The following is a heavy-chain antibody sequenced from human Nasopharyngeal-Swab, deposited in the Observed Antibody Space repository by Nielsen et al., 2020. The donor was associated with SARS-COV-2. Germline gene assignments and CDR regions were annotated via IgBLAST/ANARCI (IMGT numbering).Heavy chain of an antibody. J-gene: IGHJ6*02. CDR2: IYYSGGT. V-gene: IGHV4-59*02. D-gene: IGHD2-2*01. CDR3: ARLGSYCSSTNCYLGGMDV. Sequence: SETLSLTCTVSGGSVSNYYWSWIRQPPGKGLEYIGYIYYSGGTNYNPSLKSRVTISVDTSKNQFSLKLSSVTAADTVVYYCARLGSYCSSTNCYLGGMDVWGQGTAVTVS. CDR1: GGSVSNYY.